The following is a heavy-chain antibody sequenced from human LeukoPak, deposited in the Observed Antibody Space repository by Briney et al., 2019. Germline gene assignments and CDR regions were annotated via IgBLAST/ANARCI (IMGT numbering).Heavy chain of an antibody. CDR2: IKQDGSEK. CDR3: ARESPVTLHQTYLAFTPPPAPLDY. V-gene: IGHV3-7*01. CDR1: GFTFSSYW. J-gene: IGHJ4*02. D-gene: IGHD1-14*01. Sequence: QPGGSLRLYCAAPGFTFSSYWMSWVRQAPGKGLEWVANIKQDGSEKYYVDSVKGRFTISRDNAKNSLYLQMNSLRAEDTPVYYCARESPVTLHQTYLAFTPPPAPLDYWGQGTLVTVSS.